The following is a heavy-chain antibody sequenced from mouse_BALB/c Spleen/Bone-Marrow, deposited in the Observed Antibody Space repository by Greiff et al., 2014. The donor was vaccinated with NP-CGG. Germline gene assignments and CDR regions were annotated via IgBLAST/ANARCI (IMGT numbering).Heavy chain of an antibody. Sequence: QVQLQQSGAELVRPGASVKISCKGSGYTFTDYAMHWVKQSHAKSLEWIGVISTNYGDASYNQKFEGKATMTVDKSSSTAYMNLARLTSEDSSIYYCARDRSNYGFAHWGQGTLVTVSA. CDR2: ISTNYGDA. CDR3: ARDRSNYGFAH. J-gene: IGHJ3*01. CDR1: GYTFTDYA. D-gene: IGHD2-5*01. V-gene: IGHV1S137*01.